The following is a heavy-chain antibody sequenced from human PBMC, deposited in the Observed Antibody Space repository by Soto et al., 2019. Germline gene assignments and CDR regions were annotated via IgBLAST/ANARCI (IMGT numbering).Heavy chain of an antibody. Sequence: AGSLRLACAASGFTFSSYAVSWVRQAPGKGPEWIPSISGSGSTIYYADSVKGRFTISRDNSKNTLYLQMSSLRAEDTAVYYCAKVFYYYDSSGYYYFDYWGQGTLVTVSS. D-gene: IGHD3-22*01. J-gene: IGHJ4*02. V-gene: IGHV3-23*01. CDR3: AKVFYYYDSSGYYYFDY. CDR1: GFTFSSYA. CDR2: ISGSGSTI.